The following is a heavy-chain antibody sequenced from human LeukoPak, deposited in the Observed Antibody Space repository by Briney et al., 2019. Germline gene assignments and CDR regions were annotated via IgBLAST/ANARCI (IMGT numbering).Heavy chain of an antibody. V-gene: IGHV1-18*01. J-gene: IGHJ4*02. CDR3: ARTDFEITRFDY. D-gene: IGHD5-24*01. Sequence: ASVKVSCKASGYTFTSYGISWVRQAPGQGLEWMGWISAYNGNTNYAQKLQGRVTMTTDTSTSTAYMELRSLRSEDTAVYYCARTDFEITRFDYWGQGTLVTVSS. CDR1: GYTFTSYG. CDR2: ISAYNGNT.